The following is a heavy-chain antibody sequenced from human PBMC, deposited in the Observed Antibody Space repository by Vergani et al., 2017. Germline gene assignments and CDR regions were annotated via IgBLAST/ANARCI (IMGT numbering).Heavy chain of an antibody. D-gene: IGHD3-3*01. Sequence: QVQLVQSGAEVKKPGASVKVSCKASGYTFTSYGISWVRQAPGQGLEWMGWISAYNGNTNYAQNLQGRVTMTTDTSTSTAYMELRSLRSDDTAVYYCARVEAGPLYYYYGMDVWGQGTTVTVSS. CDR3: ARVEAGPLYYYYGMDV. V-gene: IGHV1-18*01. CDR1: GYTFTSYG. J-gene: IGHJ6*02. CDR2: ISAYNGNT.